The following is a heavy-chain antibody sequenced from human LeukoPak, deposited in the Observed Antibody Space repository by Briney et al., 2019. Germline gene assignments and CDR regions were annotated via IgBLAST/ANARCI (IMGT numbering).Heavy chain of an antibody. CDR2: INPSGGST. J-gene: IGHJ6*02. CDR1: GYTFTSYY. Sequence: ASVKVSCKASGYTFTSYYMHWVRQAPGQGLEWMGIINPSGGSTSYAQKFQGRVTMTRDTSTSTVYVELSSLRSEDTAVYYCARDTAARGYYYYGMDVWGQGTTVTVSS. CDR3: ARDTAARGYYYYGMDV. V-gene: IGHV1-46*01. D-gene: IGHD6-6*01.